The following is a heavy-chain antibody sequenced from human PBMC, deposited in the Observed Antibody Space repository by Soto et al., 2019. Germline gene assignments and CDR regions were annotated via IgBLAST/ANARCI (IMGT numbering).Heavy chain of an antibody. V-gene: IGHV1-69*13. D-gene: IGHD3-22*01. CDR2: IIPIFGTA. CDR1: GGTFSSYA. Sequence: SVKVSCKASGGTFSSYAISWVRQAPGQGLEWMGGIIPIFGTANYAQKFQGRVTITADESTSTAYMELSSLGSEDTAVYYCAMNYYDSSDLPYGMDVWGQGTTVTVSS. J-gene: IGHJ6*02. CDR3: AMNYYDSSDLPYGMDV.